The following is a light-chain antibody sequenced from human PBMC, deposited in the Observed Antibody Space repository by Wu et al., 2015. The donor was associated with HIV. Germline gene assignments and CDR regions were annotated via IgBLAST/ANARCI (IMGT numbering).Light chain of an antibody. CDR2: KAS. J-gene: IGKJ3*01. V-gene: IGKV1-5*03. Sequence: DIQMTQSPSTLSASVGDRVTITCRASQSISSWLAWYQQKPGKAPKLLIYKASSLESGVPSRFSGSGSGTEFTLTISSLQPDDFATYYCQQYNSYSPTFGLGPKWISN. CDR3: QQYNSYSPT. CDR1: QSISSW.